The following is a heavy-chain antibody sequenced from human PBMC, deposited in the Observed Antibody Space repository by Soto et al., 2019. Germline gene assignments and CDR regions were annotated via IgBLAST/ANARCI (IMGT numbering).Heavy chain of an antibody. J-gene: IGHJ6*02. CDR3: AKVKEGPYYGMDV. CDR1: GFTFSSYA. V-gene: IGHV3-23*01. CDR2: ISGSGGST. Sequence: EVQLLESGGGLVQPGGSLRLSCAASGFTFSSYAMSWVRQAPGKGLEWVSAISGSGGSTYYADSVKVRFTISRDNSKNTLYLQMNSLRAEDTAVYYCAKVKEGPYYGMDVWGQGTTVTVSS.